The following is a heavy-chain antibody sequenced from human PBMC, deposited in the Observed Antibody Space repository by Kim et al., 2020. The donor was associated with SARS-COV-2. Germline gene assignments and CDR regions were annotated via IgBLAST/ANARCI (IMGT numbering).Heavy chain of an antibody. V-gene: IGHV3-13*04. D-gene: IGHD6-19*01. CDR2: IGTAVDT. J-gene: IGHJ4*02. Sequence: GGSLRLSCAASGFTFSSYDMHWVRQATGKGLEWVSAIGTAVDTYYPGSVKGRFTISRENAKNSLYLQMNSLRAGDTAVYYCARGSYSSGWSFDYWGQGTLVTVSS. CDR3: ARGSYSSGWSFDY. CDR1: GFTFSSYD.